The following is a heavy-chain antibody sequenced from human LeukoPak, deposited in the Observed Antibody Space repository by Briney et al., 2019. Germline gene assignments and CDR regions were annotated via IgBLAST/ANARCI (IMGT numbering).Heavy chain of an antibody. CDR2: IYSGGST. Sequence: GGSLRLSCAASGFTVSSNYMSWVRQAPGKGLEWVSVIYSGGSTYYADSVKDRFTISRDNSKNTLYLQMNSLRAEDTAVYYCARDSYCSGGSCYWGGWFDPWGQGTLVTVSS. J-gene: IGHJ5*02. D-gene: IGHD2-15*01. V-gene: IGHV3-66*01. CDR3: ARDSYCSGGSCYWGGWFDP. CDR1: GFTVSSNY.